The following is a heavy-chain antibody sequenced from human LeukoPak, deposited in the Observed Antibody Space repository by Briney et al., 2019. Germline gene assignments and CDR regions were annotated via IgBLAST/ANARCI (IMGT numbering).Heavy chain of an antibody. Sequence: GGSLRLSCAASGLTFSSYAMSWVRQAPGKGLEWVSAISGSGGSTYYADSVKGRFTISRDNSKNTLYLQMNSLRAEDTAVYYCANGGTYYDFWSGLSPHYYYYGMDVWGQGTTVTVSS. V-gene: IGHV3-23*01. CDR3: ANGGTYYDFWSGLSPHYYYYGMDV. J-gene: IGHJ6*02. D-gene: IGHD3-3*01. CDR2: ISGSGGST. CDR1: GLTFSSYA.